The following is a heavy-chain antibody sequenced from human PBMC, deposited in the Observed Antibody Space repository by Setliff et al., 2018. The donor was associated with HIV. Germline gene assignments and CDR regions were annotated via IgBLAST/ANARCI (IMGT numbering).Heavy chain of an antibody. J-gene: IGHJ6*02. D-gene: IGHD3-10*01. CDR2: IDYTGNT. CDR1: GGAFTGRY. V-gene: IGHV4-34*01. CDR3: VRVSAFIMSPSFYYYGMDV. Sequence: PSETLSLTCAVYGGAFTGRYWGWVRQPPGKGLEWIGEIDYTGNTNHNPSLKSRVSTSVDMSKEQFSLKLKSVTAADTAVYYCVRVSAFIMSPSFYYYGMDVWGQGTTVTGSS.